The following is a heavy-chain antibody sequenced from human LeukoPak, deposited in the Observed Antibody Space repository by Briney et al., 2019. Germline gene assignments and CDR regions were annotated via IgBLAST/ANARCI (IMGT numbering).Heavy chain of an antibody. CDR2: IIPIFGTA. CDR1: GYTFTSYG. Sequence: SVKVSCKASGYTFTSYGISWVRQAPGQGLEWMGGIIPIFGTANYAQKFQGRVTITTDEYTSTAYMELSSLRSEETAVYYCARVGKYSSSSVRTADYYYYSMDVWGKGTTVTVSS. CDR3: ARVGKYSSSSVRTADYYYYSMDV. D-gene: IGHD6-6*01. J-gene: IGHJ6*03. V-gene: IGHV1-69*05.